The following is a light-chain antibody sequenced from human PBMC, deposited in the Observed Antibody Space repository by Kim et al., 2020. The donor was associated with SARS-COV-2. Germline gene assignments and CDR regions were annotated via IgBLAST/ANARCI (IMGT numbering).Light chain of an antibody. CDR1: SGHSNYA. Sequence: QPVLTQSPSASASLGASVKLTCTLSSGHSNYAIAWHQQQPEKGPRYLMKLNSDGSHSEGDGIPDRFSGSSSAAESYLTNSNLQSEDEADYYCQTWGTDIGFGGGTQLTVL. J-gene: IGLJ3*02. V-gene: IGLV4-69*01. CDR3: QTWGTDIG. CDR2: LNSDGSH.